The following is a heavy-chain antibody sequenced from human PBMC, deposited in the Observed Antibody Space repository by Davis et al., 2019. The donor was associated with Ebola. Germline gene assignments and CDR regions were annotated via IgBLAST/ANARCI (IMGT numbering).Heavy chain of an antibody. V-gene: IGHV3-11*06. D-gene: IGHD3-10*01. Sequence: GESLKISCAASGFTFSDYYMSWIRQAPGKGLEWVSYISSSSSYTNYADSVKGRFTISRDNAKNSLYLQMNSLRDEDTAVYYCARDSITMVRGVIITEDYFDYWGQGTLVTVSS. CDR2: ISSSSSYT. CDR1: GFTFSDYY. J-gene: IGHJ4*02. CDR3: ARDSITMVRGVIITEDYFDY.